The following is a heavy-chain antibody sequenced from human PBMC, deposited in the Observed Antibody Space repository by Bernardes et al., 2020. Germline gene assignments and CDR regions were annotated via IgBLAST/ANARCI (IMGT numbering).Heavy chain of an antibody. D-gene: IGHD4-4*01. Sequence: SLRLSFAASGFTFSSYSMNWVRQAPGKGLEWVSSISSSSSYIYYADSVKGRFTISRDNAKNSLYLQMNSLRAEDTAVYYCARSTYDYSNFSYYYYMDVWGKGTTVTVSS. CDR2: ISSSSSYI. CDR3: ARSTYDYSNFSYYYYMDV. J-gene: IGHJ6*03. CDR1: GFTFSSYS. V-gene: IGHV3-21*01.